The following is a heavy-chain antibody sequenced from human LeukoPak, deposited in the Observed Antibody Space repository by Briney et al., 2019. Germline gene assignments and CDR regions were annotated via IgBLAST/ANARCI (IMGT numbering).Heavy chain of an antibody. CDR2: ISAYNGNT. CDR1: GYTFTSYG. J-gene: IGHJ4*02. Sequence: ASVKVSCKASGYTFTSYGISWVRQAPGQGLEWMGWISAYNGNTNYAQKLQGRVTMSTDTSTSTAYMELRSLRSDDTAVYYCARGPDTGAYDFWSGYGHFDNWGQGTLVTVSS. CDR3: ARGPDTGAYDFWSGYGHFDN. D-gene: IGHD3-3*01. V-gene: IGHV1-18*01.